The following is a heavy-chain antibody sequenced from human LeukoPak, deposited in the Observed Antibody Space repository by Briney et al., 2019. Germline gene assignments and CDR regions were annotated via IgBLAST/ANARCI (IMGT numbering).Heavy chain of an antibody. CDR3: ARAITMVRFFDY. D-gene: IGHD3-10*01. J-gene: IGHJ4*02. V-gene: IGHV3-20*04. Sequence: GGSLRLSCAASGFTFDDYGMSWVRQAPGKGLEWVSGINWNGGSTGYAGSVKGRFTISRDNAKNSLYLQMNSLRAEDTAVYYCARAITMVRFFDYWGQGTLVTVSS. CDR1: GFTFDDYG. CDR2: INWNGGST.